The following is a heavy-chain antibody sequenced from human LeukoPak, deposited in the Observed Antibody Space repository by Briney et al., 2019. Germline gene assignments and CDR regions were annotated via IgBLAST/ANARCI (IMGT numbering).Heavy chain of an antibody. CDR3: ARDLYCSSTSCYLKFDY. Sequence: PGGSLRLSCAASGFTFSSYSMNWVRQAPGKGLEWVSSISSSSSYIYYADSVKGRFTISRDNAKNSLYLQMNSLRAEDTAVYYCARDLYCSSTSCYLKFDYWGQGTLVTVSS. CDR1: GFTFSSYS. CDR2: ISSSSSYI. D-gene: IGHD2-2*01. V-gene: IGHV3-21*01. J-gene: IGHJ4*02.